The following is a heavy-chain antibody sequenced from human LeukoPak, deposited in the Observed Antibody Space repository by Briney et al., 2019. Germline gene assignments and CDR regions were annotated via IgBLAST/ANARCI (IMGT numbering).Heavy chain of an antibody. CDR1: GGSISSYY. CDR2: IYYSGST. D-gene: IGHD6-19*01. CDR3: ARHQAVAGPTSFDY. V-gene: IGHV4-59*08. J-gene: IGHJ4*02. Sequence: PSETLSLTCTVSGGSISSYYWSWIRQPPGKGLEWIGYIYYSGSTNYNPSLKSRVTISVDTSKNQFSLKLSSVTAADTAAYYCARHQAVAGPTSFDYWGQGTLVTVSS.